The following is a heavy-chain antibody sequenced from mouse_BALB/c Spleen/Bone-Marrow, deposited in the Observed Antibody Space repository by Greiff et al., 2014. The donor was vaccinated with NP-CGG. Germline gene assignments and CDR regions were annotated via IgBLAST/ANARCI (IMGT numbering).Heavy chain of an antibody. CDR2: ISSGSSTI. CDR1: GFTFSSFG. J-gene: IGHJ1*01. D-gene: IGHD1-2*01. CDR3: AREKDYYGHWYFDV. V-gene: IGHV5-17*02. Sequence: DVQLVESGGGLVQPGGSRKLSCAASGFTFSSFGMHWVRQAPEKGLEWVAYISSGSSTIYYADTVKGRFTISRDNPKNTLFLQMTSLRSEDTAMYYCAREKDYYGHWYFDVWGAGTTVTISS.